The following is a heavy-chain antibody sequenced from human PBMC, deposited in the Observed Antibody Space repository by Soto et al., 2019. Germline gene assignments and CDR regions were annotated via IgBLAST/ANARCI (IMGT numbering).Heavy chain of an antibody. Sequence: PGGSLRLSCAASGFTFSSYAMSWVRQAPGKGLEWVSAISGSGGSTYYADSVKGRFTIPRDNSKNTLYLQMNSLRAGDTAVYYCARTLRFLEWLPPYGTDVWGQGTTVTVSS. CDR3: ARTLRFLEWLPPYGTDV. D-gene: IGHD3-3*01. J-gene: IGHJ6*02. CDR2: ISGSGGST. CDR1: GFTFSSYA. V-gene: IGHV3-23*01.